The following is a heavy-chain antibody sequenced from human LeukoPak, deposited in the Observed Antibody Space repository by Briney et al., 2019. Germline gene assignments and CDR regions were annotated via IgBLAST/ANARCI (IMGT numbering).Heavy chain of an antibody. CDR3: ARSGVRFDY. V-gene: IGHV3-48*01. CDR1: GFTFSSYS. Sequence: GGSLRLSCVASGFTFSSYSMNWVRQAPGKGLEWVSYISSSSSTIYYADSVKGRFTISRDNAKNSLYLQMNSLRAEDTAVYYCARSGVRFDYWGQGTLVTVSS. J-gene: IGHJ4*02. D-gene: IGHD3-3*01. CDR2: ISSSSSTI.